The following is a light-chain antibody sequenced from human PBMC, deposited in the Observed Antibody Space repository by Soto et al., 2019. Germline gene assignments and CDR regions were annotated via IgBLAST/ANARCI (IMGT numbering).Light chain of an antibody. Sequence: DIQMTQSPSSLSASVGDRVPITSRASQGIRTDLGWYQQKPGKAPKRLIYAASRLESGVPSRFSVSGSGTEFTATISSLKPPYFASCYCLQRNCYPFTFGTRNTEHI. CDR1: QGIRTD. J-gene: IGKJ3*01. CDR3: LQRNCYPFT. CDR2: AAS. V-gene: IGKV1-17*01.